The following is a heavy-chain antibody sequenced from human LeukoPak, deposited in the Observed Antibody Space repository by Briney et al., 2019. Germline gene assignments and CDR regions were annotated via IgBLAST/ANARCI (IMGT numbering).Heavy chain of an antibody. CDR3: ARRGAFNSSGYLFDY. Sequence: SVKVSCKASGGTFSSYAISWVRQAPGQGLEWMGGIIPIFGTANYAQKFQGRVTITADESTSTAYMELSSLRSEDTAVYYCARRGAFNSSGYLFDYWGQGTLVTVSS. D-gene: IGHD3-22*01. CDR2: IIPIFGTA. J-gene: IGHJ4*02. V-gene: IGHV1-69*13. CDR1: GGTFSSYA.